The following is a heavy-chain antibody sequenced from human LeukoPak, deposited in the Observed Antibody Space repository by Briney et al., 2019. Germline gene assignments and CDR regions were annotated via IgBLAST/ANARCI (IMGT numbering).Heavy chain of an antibody. CDR2: ISSSSGTI. CDR1: GFTFSNYN. CDR3: ARVPRYCSSTSCLYYHYMDV. J-gene: IGHJ6*03. D-gene: IGHD2-2*01. Sequence: PGGSLRLSCAASGFTFSNYNMNWVRQAPGKGLEWLSYISSSSGTIYYADSVKGRFTISRDNAKNSLYLQMNSLRAEDTAVYYCARVPRYCSSTSCLYYHYMDVWGKGTTVTVSS. V-gene: IGHV3-48*04.